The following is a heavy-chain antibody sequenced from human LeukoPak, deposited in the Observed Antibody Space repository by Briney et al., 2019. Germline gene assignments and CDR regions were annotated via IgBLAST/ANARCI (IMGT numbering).Heavy chain of an antibody. Sequence: EASVKVSCKASGGTFSSYAISWVRPAPGQGLEWMGGIIPIFGTANYAQKFQGRVTITTDESTSTAYMELSSLRSEDTAVYYCATVTYSSSWYYFSGGSWYYYYMDVWGKGTTVTVSS. D-gene: IGHD6-13*01. CDR1: GGTFSSYA. V-gene: IGHV1-69*05. CDR2: IIPIFGTA. CDR3: ATVTYSSSWYYFSGGSWYYYYMDV. J-gene: IGHJ6*03.